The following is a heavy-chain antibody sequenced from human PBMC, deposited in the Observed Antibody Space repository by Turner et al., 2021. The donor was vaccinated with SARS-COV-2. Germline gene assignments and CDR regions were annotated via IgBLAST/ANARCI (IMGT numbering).Heavy chain of an antibody. J-gene: IGHJ3*02. D-gene: IGHD3-22*01. CDR3: ARARWHYYDSSGYYPDAFDI. V-gene: IGHV3-21*01. Sequence: EVQLVESGGGLVTPGGSLRLSCAASVFTFRTYSMNWVRQAPGKGLEWVSSISSSSSYIYYADSVKGRFTISRDNAKNSLYLQMNSLRAEDTAVYYCARARWHYYDSSGYYPDAFDIWGQGTMVTVSS. CDR2: ISSSSSYI. CDR1: VFTFRTYS.